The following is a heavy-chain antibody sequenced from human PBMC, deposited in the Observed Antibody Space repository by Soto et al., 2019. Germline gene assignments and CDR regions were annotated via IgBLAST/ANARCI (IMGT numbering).Heavy chain of an antibody. CDR1: GGSISSYY. D-gene: IGHD2-15*01. CDR2: IYYSGST. CDR3: ARRRCSGGSCYFDY. V-gene: IGHV4-59*08. Sequence: SETLSLTCTVSGGSISSYYWSWIRQPPGKGLEWIGYIYYSGSTNYNPSLKSRVTISVDTSKNQFSLKLSSVTAADTAVYYCARRRCSGGSCYFDYWGQGTLVTVSS. J-gene: IGHJ4*02.